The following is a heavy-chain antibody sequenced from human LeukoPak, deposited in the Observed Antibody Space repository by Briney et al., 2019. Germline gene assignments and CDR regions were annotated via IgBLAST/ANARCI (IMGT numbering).Heavy chain of an antibody. CDR1: GYTFIGYY. CDR2: INPNTGGT. D-gene: IGHD3-10*01. CDR3: ARPLRVTMIRGAAFRASSDFDP. J-gene: IGHJ5*02. Sequence: ASVKVSCKASGYTFIGYYIHWVRQAPGQGLEGMGWINPNTGGTKYAQRFQDRVTMTRDTSISTAYMEVSRLRYDDTAVYYCARPLRVTMIRGAAFRASSDFDPWGQGTLVTVSS. V-gene: IGHV1-2*02.